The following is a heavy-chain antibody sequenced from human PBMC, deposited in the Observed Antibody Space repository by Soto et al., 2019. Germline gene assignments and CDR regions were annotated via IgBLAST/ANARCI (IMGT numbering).Heavy chain of an antibody. D-gene: IGHD3-3*01. CDR3: AKGSGFWSGSERPYYGMDV. Sequence: GGSLRLSCAASGFTFSSYAMSWVRQAPGKGLEWVSAISGSGGSTYYADSVKGRFTISRDNSKNTLYLQMNSLRAEDTAVYYCAKGSGFWSGSERPYYGMDVWGQGTTVTVSS. CDR1: GFTFSSYA. J-gene: IGHJ6*02. V-gene: IGHV3-23*01. CDR2: ISGSGGST.